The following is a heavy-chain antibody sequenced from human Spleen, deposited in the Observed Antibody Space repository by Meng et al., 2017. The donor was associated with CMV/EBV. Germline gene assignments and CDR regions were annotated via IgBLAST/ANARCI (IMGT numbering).Heavy chain of an antibody. J-gene: IGHJ4*02. Sequence: GSLRLSCAASGFTFSSYSMNWVRQAPGKGLEWIGEIYHGGKTNYNPSLTSRLTISVDRSKNQFSLKLTSVTAADTAVYYCARVGTYSGTYPTGYFDSWGQGTLVTVSS. CDR1: GFTFSSYS. V-gene: IGHV4-34*01. D-gene: IGHD1-26*01. CDR2: IYHGGKT. CDR3: ARVGTYSGTYPTGYFDS.